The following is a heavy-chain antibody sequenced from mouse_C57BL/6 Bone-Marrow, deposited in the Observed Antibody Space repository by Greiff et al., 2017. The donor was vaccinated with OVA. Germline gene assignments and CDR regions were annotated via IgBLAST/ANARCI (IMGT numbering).Heavy chain of an antibody. CDR3: ARSSTYWYFDV. V-gene: IGHV5-12*01. CDR2: ISNGGGST. Sequence: EVQGVESGGGLVQPGGSLKLSCAASGFTFSDYYMYWVRQTPEKRLEWVAYISNGGGSTYYPDTVKGRFTISRDNAKNTLYLQMSRLKSEDTAMYYCARSSTYWYFDVWGTGTTVTVSS. J-gene: IGHJ1*03. CDR1: GFTFSDYY.